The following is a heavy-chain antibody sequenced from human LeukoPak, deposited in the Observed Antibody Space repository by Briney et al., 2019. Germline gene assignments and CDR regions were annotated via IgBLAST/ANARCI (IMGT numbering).Heavy chain of an antibody. Sequence: SETLSLTCTVSGGSISSYYWSWIRQPPGKGLEWIGYIYYSGSTNYNPSLKSRVTISVDTSKNQFSLKLSSVTAADTAVYYCARVRGPRITMVRGTRWFDPWGQGTLVTVSS. D-gene: IGHD3-10*01. J-gene: IGHJ5*02. V-gene: IGHV4-59*01. CDR3: ARVRGPRITMVRGTRWFDP. CDR1: GGSISSYY. CDR2: IYYSGST.